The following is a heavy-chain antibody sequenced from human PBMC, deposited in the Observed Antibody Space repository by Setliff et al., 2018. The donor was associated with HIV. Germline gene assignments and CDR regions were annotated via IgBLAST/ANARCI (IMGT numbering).Heavy chain of an antibody. J-gene: IGHJ3*02. CDR3: ARGGPWAVGTPKRAFDI. D-gene: IGHD2-15*01. CDR1: GGSISTSNW. V-gene: IGHV4-28*06. Sequence: SETLSLTCTVSGGSISTSNWWGWIRQTPGKGLEWIGYIYYSGSTNYNPSLKSRVTMSLDTSKNQFSLKLNSVTALDTAVYYCARGGPWAVGTPKRAFDIWGQGTMVTVSS. CDR2: IYYSGST.